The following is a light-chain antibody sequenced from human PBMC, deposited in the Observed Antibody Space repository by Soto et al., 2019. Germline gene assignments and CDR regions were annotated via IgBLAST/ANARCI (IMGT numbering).Light chain of an antibody. Sequence: ETVLTQSPGTLSLSPGERATLSCRASQSVSSYLAWYQQKPGQAPRLLIYDASTRATGIPARFSGSGSGTEFTLTISSLQSEDFAVYYCQQYNNWSFGQGTRLEIK. CDR2: DAS. CDR1: QSVSSY. CDR3: QQYNNWS. J-gene: IGKJ5*01. V-gene: IGKV3-15*01.